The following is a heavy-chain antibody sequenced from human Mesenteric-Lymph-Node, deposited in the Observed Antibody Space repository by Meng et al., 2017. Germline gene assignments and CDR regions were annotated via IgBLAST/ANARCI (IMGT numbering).Heavy chain of an antibody. V-gene: IGHV4-30-4*01. Sequence: QVQLQESGQGLVKPSQTLSLTCTVSGGAISSGDYYWSWIRQPPGKGLEWIGYIYYSGSTYYNPSLKSRVTISVDTSKNQFSLKLSSVTAADTAVYYCARVGWRQWSFDLWGRGTLVTVSS. CDR3: ARVGWRQWSFDL. CDR2: IYYSGST. J-gene: IGHJ2*01. CDR1: GGAISSGDYY. D-gene: IGHD5-18*01.